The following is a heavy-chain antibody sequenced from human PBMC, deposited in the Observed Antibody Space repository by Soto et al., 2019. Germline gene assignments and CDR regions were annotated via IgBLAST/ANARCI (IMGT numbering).Heavy chain of an antibody. D-gene: IGHD3-22*01. CDR3: AKDSTYYYDSSGYYDY. J-gene: IGHJ4*02. CDR2: ISGSGGST. V-gene: IGHV3-23*01. CDR1: GFTFSSYA. Sequence: GGSLRLSCAASGFTFSSYAMSWVRQAPGKGLEWVSAISGSGGSTYYADSVKGRFTISRDNSKNTLYLQMNSLRAEDTAVYYCAKDSTYYYDSSGYYDYWGQGTLVTVSS.